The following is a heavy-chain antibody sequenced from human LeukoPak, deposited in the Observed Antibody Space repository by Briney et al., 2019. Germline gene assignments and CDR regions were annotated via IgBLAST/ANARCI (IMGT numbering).Heavy chain of an antibody. CDR1: GFTFSSYQ. J-gene: IGHJ6*02. D-gene: IGHD6-13*01. CDR3: ARGLAESSSWYEIGMDV. V-gene: IGHV3-48*03. CDR2: ISSSGSNI. Sequence: GGSLRLSCAASGFTFSSYQMNWLRQAPGKGLEWVSYISSSGSNIYYAGSVKGRFTISRDNAKNSLYLQMNSLRAEDTAVYYCARGLAESSSWYEIGMDVWGQGTTVTVSS.